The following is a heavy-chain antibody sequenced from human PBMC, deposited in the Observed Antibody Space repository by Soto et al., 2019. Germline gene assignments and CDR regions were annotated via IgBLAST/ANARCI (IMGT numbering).Heavy chain of an antibody. Sequence: QVQLVESGGGLVQPGMSLRLSCVASGFTFSSYAMEWVRQAPGKGLERVAVISYDGSNTFYADSVRGRFTISRETSKNTLYLQMHSLRIEDTSMYYCARVRRLQLLYGKDAFDVWGQGTMVTVSS. V-gene: IGHV3-30*04. CDR1: GFTFSSYA. CDR2: ISYDGSNT. J-gene: IGHJ3*01. CDR3: ARVRRLQLLYGKDAFDV. D-gene: IGHD1-7*01.